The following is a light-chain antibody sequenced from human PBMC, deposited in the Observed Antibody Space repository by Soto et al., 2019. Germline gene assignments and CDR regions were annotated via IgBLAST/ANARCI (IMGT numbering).Light chain of an antibody. J-gene: IGKJ4*01. Sequence: DIQMTQSPSTLSASVGDRVTITCRASQSISTSLAWYQQKPGKAPKFLIYDASTLQSGVPSRFSGSGSGTEFTLTISRLQTEDVATYYCQKYDGVPLTFGGGTKVDIK. CDR1: QSISTS. V-gene: IGKV1-5*01. CDR3: QKYDGVPLT. CDR2: DAS.